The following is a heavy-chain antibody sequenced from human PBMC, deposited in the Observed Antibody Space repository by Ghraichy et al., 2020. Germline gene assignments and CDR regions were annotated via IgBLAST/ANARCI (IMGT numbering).Heavy chain of an antibody. D-gene: IGHD1-1*01. CDR2: IYDSCTT. V-gene: IGHV4-61*01. J-gene: IGHJ3*01. CDR1: GVSVSLYLFY. Sequence: SETLSLTCTVSGVSVSLYLFYWSWVRQPPGRGLDSLAYIYDSCTTNYSSSIRSRVTIAVDTSKNQVSLKLNSVTTSDTAVYYCATLNTSALEFWGLGRMVT. CDR3: ATLNTSALEF.